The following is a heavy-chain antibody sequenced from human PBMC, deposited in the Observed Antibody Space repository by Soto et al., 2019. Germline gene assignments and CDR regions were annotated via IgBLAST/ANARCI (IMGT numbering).Heavy chain of an antibody. D-gene: IGHD5-12*01. Sequence: GGSLRLSCADSGFAFSTYSMNWVRQAPGKGLEWVSSISSSSTYISYADSVKGRFTISRDDAKNSLFLQMNSLRGEDTAIYYCARETSGYDFYFDYWGQGALVTVSS. J-gene: IGHJ4*02. CDR3: ARETSGYDFYFDY. CDR1: GFAFSTYS. V-gene: IGHV3-21*01. CDR2: ISSSSTYI.